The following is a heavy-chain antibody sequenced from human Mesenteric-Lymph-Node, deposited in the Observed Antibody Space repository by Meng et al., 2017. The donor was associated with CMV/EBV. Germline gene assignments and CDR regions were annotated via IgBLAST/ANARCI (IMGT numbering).Heavy chain of an antibody. V-gene: IGHV3-53*01. Sequence: GGSLRLSCAASGFTVSSNYMSWVRQAPGKGLEWVSVIYSGGNTYYADSVKGRFTISRDNAKNSLYLQMNSLRAEDTAVYYCAREIQGMLSNWFAPWGQGTQVTVS. J-gene: IGHJ5*02. CDR1: GFTVSSNY. CDR2: IYSGGNT. CDR3: AREIQGMLSNWFAP. D-gene: IGHD3-10*01.